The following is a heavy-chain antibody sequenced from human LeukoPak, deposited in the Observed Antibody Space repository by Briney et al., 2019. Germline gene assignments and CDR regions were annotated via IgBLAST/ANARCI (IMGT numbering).Heavy chain of an antibody. J-gene: IGHJ4*02. CDR3: AREFGSGSYYGGVDY. CDR2: IYYSGST. Sequence: SETLSLTCTVSGGSISSYYWSWIRQPPGKGLEWIGYIYYSGSTNYNPSLKSRVTMSVDTSKNQFSLKLSSVTAADTAVYYCAREFGSGSYYGGVDYWGQGTLVTVSS. D-gene: IGHD3-10*01. V-gene: IGHV4-59*12. CDR1: GGSISSYY.